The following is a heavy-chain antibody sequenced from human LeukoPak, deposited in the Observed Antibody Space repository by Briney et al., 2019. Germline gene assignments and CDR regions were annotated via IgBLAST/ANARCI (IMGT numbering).Heavy chain of an antibody. CDR1: GYTFTGYY. CDR2: INPNSGGT. V-gene: IGHV1-2*02. J-gene: IGHJ4*02. D-gene: IGHD6-19*01. Sequence: ASVKVSCKASGYTFTGYYMHWVRQAPGQGLEWMGWINPNSGGTNYAQKFQGRVTMTRDTSISTAYMELSRLRSDYTAVYYCARDRGPSGWDLDYWGQGTLVTVSS. CDR3: ARDRGPSGWDLDY.